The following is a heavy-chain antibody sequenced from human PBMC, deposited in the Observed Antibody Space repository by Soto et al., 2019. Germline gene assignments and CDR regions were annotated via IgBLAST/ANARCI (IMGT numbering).Heavy chain of an antibody. D-gene: IGHD3-3*01. Sequence: GGSLRLSCVGTGLNFDDFAMHWVRQAPGKGPEWVSGITWNSRVLAYADSVKGRFTISRDNARNSLYLQMDSLRDEDTALYYCAKGRYDFWSPYYFDSWGQGTLVTVSS. J-gene: IGHJ4*02. CDR3: AKGRYDFWSPYYFDS. CDR2: ITWNSRVL. CDR1: GLNFDDFA. V-gene: IGHV3-9*01.